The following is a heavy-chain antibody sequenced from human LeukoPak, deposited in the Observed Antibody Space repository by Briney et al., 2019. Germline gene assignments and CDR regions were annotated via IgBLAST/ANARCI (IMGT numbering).Heavy chain of an antibody. CDR2: ISYDGSNK. CDR3: AKGLYDILTGYYPLFDY. CDR1: GVTFSSYG. Sequence: GRSPRLSCAASGVTFSSYGMHWVRQAPGKGLEWVAVISYDGSNKYYADSVKGRFTISRDNSKNTLYLQMNSLRAEDTAVYYCAKGLYDILTGYYPLFDYWGQGTLVTVSS. D-gene: IGHD3-9*01. J-gene: IGHJ4*02. V-gene: IGHV3-30*18.